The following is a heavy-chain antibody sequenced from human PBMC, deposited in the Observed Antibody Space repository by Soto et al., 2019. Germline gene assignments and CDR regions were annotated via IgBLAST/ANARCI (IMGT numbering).Heavy chain of an antibody. V-gene: IGHV4-59*13. D-gene: IGHD5-12*01. CDR2: IYYSGST. J-gene: IGHJ4*02. CDR3: ARSVEMATIGLDY. CDR1: GGSISSYY. Sequence: QVQLQESGPGLVKPSETLSLTCTVSGGSISSYYWSWIRQPPGKGLEWIGYIYYSGSTNYNHSLKSRVTISVYTSKNQFSLKLISVTAADTAVYYCARSVEMATIGLDYWGQGTLVTVSS.